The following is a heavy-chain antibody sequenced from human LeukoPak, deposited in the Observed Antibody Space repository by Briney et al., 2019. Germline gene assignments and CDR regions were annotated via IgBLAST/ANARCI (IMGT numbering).Heavy chain of an antibody. CDR3: ARDLRYFDWLLSHYYYYYGMDV. CDR2: IYSGGST. D-gene: IGHD3-9*01. V-gene: IGHV3-66*01. J-gene: IGHJ6*02. CDR1: GFTVSSNY. Sequence: GGSLRVSCAASGFTVSSNYMSWVRQAPGKGLEWVSVIYSGGSTYYADSVKGRFTISRDNSKNTLYLQMNSLRAEDTAVYYCARDLRYFDWLLSHYYYYYGMDVWGQGTTVTVSS.